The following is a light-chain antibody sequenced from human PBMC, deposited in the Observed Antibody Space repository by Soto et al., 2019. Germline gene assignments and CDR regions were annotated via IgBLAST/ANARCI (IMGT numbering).Light chain of an antibody. CDR1: KLGDKY. Sequence: ELTQPPSVSVSPGQTASITCSGDKLGDKYACWYQQKPGQSPVLVIYQNSKRPSGIPERFSGSNSGNTATLTISGTQAMDEADYYCQAWDSSTVVFGGGTKLTVL. CDR3: QAWDSSTVV. J-gene: IGLJ2*01. V-gene: IGLV3-1*01. CDR2: QNS.